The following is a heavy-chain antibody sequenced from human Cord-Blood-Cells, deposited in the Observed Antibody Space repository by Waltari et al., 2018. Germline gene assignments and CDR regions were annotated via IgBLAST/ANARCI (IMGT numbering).Heavy chain of an antibody. D-gene: IGHD5-18*01. CDR2: INPSGGST. CDR3: ARIAPDTAMVKAFDY. Sequence: QVQLVQSGAEVKKPGASVKVSCKASGYTFTSYYMHWVRQAPGQGLEWMGRINPSGGSTSYAQKFQGRVTMTRDTSTSTVYMELSSLRSEDTAVYYCARIAPDTAMVKAFDYWGQGTLVTVSS. J-gene: IGHJ4*02. V-gene: IGHV1-46*01. CDR1: GYTFTSYY.